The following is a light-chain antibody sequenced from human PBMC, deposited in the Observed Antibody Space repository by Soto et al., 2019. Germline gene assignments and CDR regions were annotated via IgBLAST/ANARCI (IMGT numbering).Light chain of an antibody. CDR1: QSVSSY. J-gene: IGKJ1*01. V-gene: IGKV3-11*01. Sequence: IVLTQSPPTLSLSPGERATLSCRASQSVSSYLAWYQQKPGQAPRLLIYDASNRATGIPARFSGSGSGTDFTLTISRLEPEDFAVYYCQQYGSSGTFGQGTKVDIK. CDR2: DAS. CDR3: QQYGSSGT.